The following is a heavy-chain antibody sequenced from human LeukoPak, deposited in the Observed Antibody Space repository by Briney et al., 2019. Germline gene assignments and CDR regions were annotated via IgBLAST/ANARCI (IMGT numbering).Heavy chain of an antibody. CDR1: GYTFTGYY. CDR2: INPNSGGT. Sequence: ASVKVSCKASGYTFTGYYMHWVRQAPGQGLEWMGWINPNSGGTNYAQKFQGRVTMTRDTSISTAYMELSRLRSDDTAVYYCARLEEVRFLEWLSQQDNWFDPWGQGTLVTVSS. CDR3: ARLEEVRFLEWLSQQDNWFDP. V-gene: IGHV1-2*02. D-gene: IGHD3-3*01. J-gene: IGHJ5*02.